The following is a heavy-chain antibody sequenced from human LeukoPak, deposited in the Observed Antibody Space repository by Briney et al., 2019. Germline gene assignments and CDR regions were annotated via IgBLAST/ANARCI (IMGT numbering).Heavy chain of an antibody. Sequence: SETLSLTCTVSGGSISNYYWSWIRRPPGKGLEWIGYVFYSGSTNYNPSLRSRVTISVDTSKNQFSLKLSSVTAADTALYYCARDRGGLRGYFDYWGQGTLVTVSS. J-gene: IGHJ4*02. CDR3: ARDRGGLRGYFDY. CDR1: GGSISNYY. V-gene: IGHV4-59*01. CDR2: VFYSGST. D-gene: IGHD5-12*01.